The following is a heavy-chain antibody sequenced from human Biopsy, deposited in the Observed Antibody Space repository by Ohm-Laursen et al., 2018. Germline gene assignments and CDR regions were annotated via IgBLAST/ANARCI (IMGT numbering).Heavy chain of an antibody. CDR2: IRDKANSYTT. J-gene: IGHJ5*01. CDR1: GFSFSDNY. D-gene: IGHD2-15*01. V-gene: IGHV3-72*01. CDR3: ARAGRYCSGGGCYSWFDS. Sequence: SLRLSCAAPGFSFSDNYMDWVRQAPGKGLEWVGRIRDKANSYTTGYAASVKGRFTISRDDSKNSLYLQMNSLKTEDTALYYCARAGRYCSGGGCYSWFDSWGQGTLVTVSS.